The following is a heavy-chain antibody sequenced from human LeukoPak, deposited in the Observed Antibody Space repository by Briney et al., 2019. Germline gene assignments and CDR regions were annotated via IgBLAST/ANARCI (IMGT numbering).Heavy chain of an antibody. CDR3: ARGSTGDYLDY. CDR2: ISSSSSTI. Sequence: GGSLTLSCAASGFTFSNYNINWVRQAPGKGLEWVSYISSSSSTIYYADSVKGRFTISRDNAKNPLFLQMNSLRAEDTAVYYCARGSTGDYLDYWGQGTLVTVSS. D-gene: IGHD1-14*01. CDR1: GFTFSNYN. V-gene: IGHV3-48*01. J-gene: IGHJ4*02.